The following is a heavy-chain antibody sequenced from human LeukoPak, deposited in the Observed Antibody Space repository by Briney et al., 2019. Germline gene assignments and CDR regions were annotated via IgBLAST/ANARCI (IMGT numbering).Heavy chain of an antibody. CDR2: ISSSSSYI. D-gene: IGHD3-22*01. V-gene: IGHV3-21*01. CDR1: GFTFSSYA. J-gene: IGHJ1*01. CDR3: AREYYDSSGYYPSAEYFQH. Sequence: PGGSLRLSCAVSGFTFSSYAMSWVRQAPGKGLEWVSSISSSSSYIYYADSVKGRFTISRDNAKNSLYLQMNSLRAEDTAVYYCAREYYDSSGYYPSAEYFQHWGQGTLVTVSS.